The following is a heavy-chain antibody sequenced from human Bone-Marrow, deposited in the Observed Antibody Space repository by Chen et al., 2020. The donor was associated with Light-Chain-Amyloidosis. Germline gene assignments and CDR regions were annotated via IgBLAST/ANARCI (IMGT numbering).Heavy chain of an antibody. Sequence: EVHLLVSGGALVRPGGSLRLTCAAFQFAFSNYWMTWVRQAPGKGLEWVANIRQDGSERYYVASVKGRFTISRDNAHHSLFLQMNSLRAEDTAIYYCGRGGYTFDHEWGIDYWGQGTLVTVSS. D-gene: IGHD5-18*01. CDR2: IRQDGSER. CDR1: QFAFSNYW. V-gene: IGHV3-7*03. CDR3: GRGGYTFDHEWGIDY. J-gene: IGHJ4*02.